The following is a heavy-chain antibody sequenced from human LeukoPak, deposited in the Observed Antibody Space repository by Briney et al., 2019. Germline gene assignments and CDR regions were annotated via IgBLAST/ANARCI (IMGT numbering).Heavy chain of an antibody. D-gene: IGHD6-25*01. CDR3: ARGRRGSGFAVDFDY. CDR2: MNPNSGNT. CDR1: GYTFTSYD. Sequence: ASVKVSCKASGYTFTSYDINWVRQATGQGLEWMGWMNPNSGNTGYAQKFQGRVTITRNTSISTAYMELSSLRFEDTAVYYCARGRRGSGFAVDFDYWGQGTLVTVSS. V-gene: IGHV1-8*03. J-gene: IGHJ4*02.